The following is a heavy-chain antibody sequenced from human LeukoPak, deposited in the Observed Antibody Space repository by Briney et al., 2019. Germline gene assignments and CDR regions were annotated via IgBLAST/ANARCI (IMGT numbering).Heavy chain of an antibody. V-gene: IGHV4-59*01. Sequence: PSETLSLTXTVSGGSISSYYWSWIWQPPGKGLEWIGYIYYSGSTNYNPSLKSRVTISVDTSKNQFSLKLSSVTAADTAVYYCARDVTSGYSLNDAFDIWGQGTMVTVSS. J-gene: IGHJ3*02. CDR3: ARDVTSGYSLNDAFDI. D-gene: IGHD3-22*01. CDR1: GGSISSYY. CDR2: IYYSGST.